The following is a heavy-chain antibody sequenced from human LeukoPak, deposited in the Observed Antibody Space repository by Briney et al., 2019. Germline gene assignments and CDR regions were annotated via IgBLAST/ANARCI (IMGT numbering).Heavy chain of an antibody. CDR1: GGSISSYY. CDR3: ARLATLSTVAARGRTWFDA. Sequence: SETLSLTCTVSGGSISSYYWSWIRQPAGKGLEWIGRIYTSGSTNYNPSLKSRVTMSVDTSKNQFSLKLSSVTAADTAVYYCARLATLSTVAARGRTWFDAWGQGTLVTVSS. J-gene: IGHJ5*02. D-gene: IGHD6-25*01. V-gene: IGHV4-4*07. CDR2: IYTSGST.